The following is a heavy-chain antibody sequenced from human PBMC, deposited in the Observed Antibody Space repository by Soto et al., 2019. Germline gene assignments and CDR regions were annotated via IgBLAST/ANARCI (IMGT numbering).Heavy chain of an antibody. CDR2: ISGNGGST. J-gene: IGHJ2*01. Sequence: EVQLVESGGGLVQPGGSLRLSCAASGFTFSSYAMHWVRQAPGKGLEYVSAISGNGGSTYYANSVKGRFTISRDNSKNTLYLQMGSLRAEDMAVYYCARRTPGWYFDPWGRGTLVTVSS. V-gene: IGHV3-64*01. CDR3: ARRTPGWYFDP. CDR1: GFTFSSYA.